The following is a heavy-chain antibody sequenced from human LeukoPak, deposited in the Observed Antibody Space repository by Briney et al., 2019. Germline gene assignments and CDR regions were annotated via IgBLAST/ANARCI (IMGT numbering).Heavy chain of an antibody. CDR1: GFTFTTYS. J-gene: IGHJ4*02. CDR3: ASPLL. D-gene: IGHD2-8*02. CDR2: ISSVETNK. V-gene: IGHV3-30-3*01. Sequence: GGSLRLSCAASGFTFTTYSMHWVRQAPGKGLEWVAVISSVETNKHYADSVKGRFTISRDNSKNTLYLQMDSLKTEDTAVYYCASPLLGGQGTLVTVSS.